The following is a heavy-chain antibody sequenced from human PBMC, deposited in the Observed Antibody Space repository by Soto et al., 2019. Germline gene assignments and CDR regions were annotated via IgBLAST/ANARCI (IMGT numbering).Heavy chain of an antibody. CDR3: ASDLRIVGASGFQH. Sequence: QVQLVQSGAEVKKPGSSVKVSCKASGGTFSNYAISWVRQAPGQGLEWMGGIIPIFGTVNYAQKFRGRVTITTDESTSTAYMELSSLRSEDTAVYYCASDLRIVGASGFQHWGQGTVVTVSS. CDR2: IIPIFGTV. V-gene: IGHV1-69*01. CDR1: GGTFSNYA. D-gene: IGHD1-26*01. J-gene: IGHJ1*01.